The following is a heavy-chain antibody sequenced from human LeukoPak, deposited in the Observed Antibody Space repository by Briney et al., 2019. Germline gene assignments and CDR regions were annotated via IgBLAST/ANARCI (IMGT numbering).Heavy chain of an antibody. J-gene: IGHJ4*02. Sequence: GRSLRLSCAASGFTFSSYGMHWVRQAPGKGLEWVAVISYDGSNKYYSDSVKGRFTISRDNSKNTLYLQMNSLRDEDTAVYYCAKDGSPMGYCSSTSCYAGAYYFDYWGQGTLVTVSS. CDR1: GFTFSSYG. CDR2: ISYDGSNK. CDR3: AKDGSPMGYCSSTSCYAGAYYFDY. D-gene: IGHD2-2*01. V-gene: IGHV3-30*18.